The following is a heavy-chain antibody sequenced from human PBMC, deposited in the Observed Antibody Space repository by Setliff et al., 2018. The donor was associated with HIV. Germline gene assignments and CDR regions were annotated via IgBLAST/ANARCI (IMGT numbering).Heavy chain of an antibody. D-gene: IGHD2-15*01. V-gene: IGHV4-34*01. CDR3: ARSGDIVVVVAATEGAWFDP. J-gene: IGHJ5*02. Sequence: PSETLSLTCAVYGGSFSGYYWSWIRQPPGKGLEWIGEINHSGSTTYNPSLKSRVTISVDTSENQFSLKLSSVTAADTAVYYCARSGDIVVVVAATEGAWFDPWGQGTLVTVSS. CDR1: GGSFSGYY. CDR2: INHSGST.